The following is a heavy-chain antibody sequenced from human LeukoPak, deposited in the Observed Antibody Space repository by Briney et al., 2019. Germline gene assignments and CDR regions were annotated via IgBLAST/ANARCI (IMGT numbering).Heavy chain of an antibody. D-gene: IGHD2-8*01. CDR3: ARDQDTNNWFDP. J-gene: IGHJ5*02. CDR1: GGTFSSYA. V-gene: IGHV1-69*05. CDR2: IIPIFGTA. Sequence: ASVKVSCKASGGTFSSYAISWVRQAPGQGLEWMGRIIPIFGTANYAQKFQGRVTITTDESTSTAYMELSSLRSEDTAVYYCARDQDTNNWFDPWGQGTLVTVSS.